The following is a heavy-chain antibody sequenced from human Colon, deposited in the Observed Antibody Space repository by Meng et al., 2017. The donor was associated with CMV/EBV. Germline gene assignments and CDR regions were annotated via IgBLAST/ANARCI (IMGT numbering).Heavy chain of an antibody. CDR3: ARDPYNFWSGAPF. V-gene: IGHV4-59*11. J-gene: IGHJ4*02. Sequence: SETLSLTCTVSGESMRSHYWSWIRQPPGKGLEWIGYIYYSGSTYYNPSLKSRLTISLDTSKNQLSLELTSVTAADTARYYCARDPYNFWSGAPFWGQGMLVTVSS. D-gene: IGHD3-3*01. CDR1: GESMRSHY. CDR2: IYYSGST.